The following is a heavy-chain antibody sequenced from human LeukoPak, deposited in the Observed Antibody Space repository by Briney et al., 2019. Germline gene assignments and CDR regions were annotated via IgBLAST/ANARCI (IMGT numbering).Heavy chain of an antibody. CDR3: ARHQLILTGSNDASDI. V-gene: IGHV5-10-1*01. CDR2: IDPSDSYT. D-gene: IGHD3-9*01. Sequence: GESLKISCKGSGYSFTSYWISWVRQMPGKGLEWMGRIDPSDSYTNYSPSFQGHVTISADKSISTAYLQWSSLKASDTAMYYCARHQLILTGSNDASDIWGQGTMVTVSS. CDR1: GYSFTSYW. J-gene: IGHJ3*02.